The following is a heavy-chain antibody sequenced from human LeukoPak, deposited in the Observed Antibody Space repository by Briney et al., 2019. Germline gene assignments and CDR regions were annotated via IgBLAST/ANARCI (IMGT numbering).Heavy chain of an antibody. V-gene: IGHV4-4*07. J-gene: IGHJ4*02. CDR2: IYTSGST. CDR3: ARDRCSSGWWDSSLFDY. D-gene: IGHD6-19*01. CDR1: GGSISSYY. Sequence: SETLSLTCTVSGGSISSYYWSWIRQPAGKGLEWIGRIYTSGSTNYNPSLKSRVTMSVDTSKNQFSLKLSSVTAADTAVYYCARDRCSSGWWDSSLFDYWGQGTLVTVSS.